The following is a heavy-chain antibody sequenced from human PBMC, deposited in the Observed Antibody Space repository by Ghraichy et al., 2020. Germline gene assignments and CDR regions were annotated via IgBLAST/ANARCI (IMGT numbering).Heavy chain of an antibody. Sequence: GGSLRLSCAASGFTFSSYAMSWVRQAPGKGLEWVSAISGSGGSTYYADSVEGRFTISRDNSKNTLYLQMNSLRAEDTAVYYCAKSSGYYWGAFDIWGQGTMVTVSS. CDR1: GFTFSSYA. J-gene: IGHJ3*02. CDR3: AKSSGYYWGAFDI. CDR2: ISGSGGST. D-gene: IGHD3-22*01. V-gene: IGHV3-23*01.